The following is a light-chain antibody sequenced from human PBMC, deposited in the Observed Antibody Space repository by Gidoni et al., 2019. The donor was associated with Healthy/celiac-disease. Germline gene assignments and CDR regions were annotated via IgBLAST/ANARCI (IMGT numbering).Light chain of an antibody. CDR3: MRGTHWPPT. Sequence: DGVMTQFGISLPVTLGQPASISCRSSQSLVYSDGNTYLNWFQQRPGQSPRRLIYKVSNRDSGVPERFGGSGSGTDFTLKVSWVEAGGVGVYYCMRGTHWPPTFGQGTKVEIK. V-gene: IGKV2-30*01. CDR1: QSLVYSDGNTY. J-gene: IGKJ1*01. CDR2: KVS.